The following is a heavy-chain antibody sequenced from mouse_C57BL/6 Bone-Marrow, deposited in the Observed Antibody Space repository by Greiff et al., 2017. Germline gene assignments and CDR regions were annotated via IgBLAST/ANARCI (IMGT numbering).Heavy chain of an antibody. CDR2: IDPENGDT. CDR1: GFNIKDDY. J-gene: IGHJ4*01. CDR3: TTVTTVVGYYYAMDY. V-gene: IGHV14-4*01. Sequence: EVQLQQSGAELVRPGASVKLSCTASGFNIKDDYMHWVKQRPEQGLEWIGWIDPENGDTEYASKFQGKATITADTSSNTAYLQLSSLTSEDTAVYYCTTVTTVVGYYYAMDYWGQGTSVTVSS. D-gene: IGHD1-1*01.